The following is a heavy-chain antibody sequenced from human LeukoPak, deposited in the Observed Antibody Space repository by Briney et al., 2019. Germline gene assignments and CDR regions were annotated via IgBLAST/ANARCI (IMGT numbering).Heavy chain of an antibody. D-gene: IGHD5-24*01. J-gene: IGHJ3*02. CDR3: ARDADLGATITGAFDT. CDR1: GFTFSSYW. CDR2: IKQEGREK. V-gene: IGHV3-7*01. Sequence: PGGSLRLSCSASGFTFSSYWMSWVRQAPGKGLERAANIKQEGREKYYVDSVKGRFTVFRDNAKNSLSLQMNSLRAEDTAVYYCARDADLGATITGAFDTWGQGTMVTVSS.